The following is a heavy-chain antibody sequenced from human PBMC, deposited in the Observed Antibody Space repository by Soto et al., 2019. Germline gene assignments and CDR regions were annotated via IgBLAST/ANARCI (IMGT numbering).Heavy chain of an antibody. V-gene: IGHV2-5*01. CDR1: GFSLSTSGVG. D-gene: IGHD5-12*01. CDR2: IYWNDDK. Sequence: SGPTLVKPTQTLTLTCTFSGFSLSTSGVGVGWIRQPPGKALEWLALIYWNDDKRYSPSLKSRLTITKDTSKNQVVLTMTNMDPVDTATYYCARVLRLESSDYFDYWGQGTLVTVSS. J-gene: IGHJ4*02. CDR3: ARVLRLESSDYFDY.